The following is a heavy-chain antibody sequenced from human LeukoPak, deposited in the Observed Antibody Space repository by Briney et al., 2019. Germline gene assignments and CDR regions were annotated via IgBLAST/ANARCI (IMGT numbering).Heavy chain of an antibody. D-gene: IGHD3-3*01. CDR2: ISAYNGKT. CDR1: GYTFTSYG. CDR3: ARGLIDRITIFGVVTDNWFDP. J-gene: IGHJ5*02. Sequence: ASVKVSCKASGYTFTSYGISWVRQAPGQGLEWMGWISAYNGKTNYAQRLQGRVTMTTDTSTTTAYMELRSLRSEDTAVYYCARGLIDRITIFGVVTDNWFDPWGQGTLVTVSS. V-gene: IGHV1-18*01.